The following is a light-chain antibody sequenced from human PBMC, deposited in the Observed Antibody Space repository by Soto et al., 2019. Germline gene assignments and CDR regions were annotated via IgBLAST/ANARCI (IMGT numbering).Light chain of an antibody. J-gene: IGKJ1*01. CDR3: QQYGDSPWA. Sequence: ESVLTQSPGTLSLSPGERATLSCRASQSVTSTFLAWYQHKPGQAPRLLLYGVSKRATGIPDRFSGSGSGTDFTLTITRLEPEDFAVYYCQQYGDSPWAFGQGTKVEIK. V-gene: IGKV3-20*01. CDR1: QSVTSTF. CDR2: GVS.